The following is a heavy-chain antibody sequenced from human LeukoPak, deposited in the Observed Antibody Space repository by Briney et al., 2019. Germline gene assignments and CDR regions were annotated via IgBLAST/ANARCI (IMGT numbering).Heavy chain of an antibody. V-gene: IGHV1-46*01. D-gene: IGHD6-6*01. CDR3: ARALISSIAARVFGY. J-gene: IGHJ4*02. CDR1: GYTFTSYY. Sequence: ASVKVPCKASGYTFTSYYMHWVRQAPGQGLEWMGIINPSGGSTSYAQKFQGRVTMTRDMSTSTVYMELSSLRSEDTAVYYCARALISSIAARVFGYWGQGTLVTVSS. CDR2: INPSGGST.